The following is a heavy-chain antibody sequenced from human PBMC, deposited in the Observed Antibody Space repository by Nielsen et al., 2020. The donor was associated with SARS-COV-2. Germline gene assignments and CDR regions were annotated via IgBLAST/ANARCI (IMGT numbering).Heavy chain of an antibody. Sequence: GESLKISCAASGFTFRSYSMNWVRQAPGKGREWVSSISSSSSYIYYADSVKGRFTISRDNSKNTLYPQMNSLRAEDTAVYYCAKDRATGYSSGWGLGYWGQGTLVTVSS. CDR2: ISSSSSYI. J-gene: IGHJ4*02. CDR3: AKDRATGYSSGWGLGY. D-gene: IGHD6-19*01. V-gene: IGHV3-21*01. CDR1: GFTFRSYS.